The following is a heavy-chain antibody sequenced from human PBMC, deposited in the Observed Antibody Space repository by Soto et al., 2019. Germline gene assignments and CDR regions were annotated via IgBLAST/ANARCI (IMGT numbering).Heavy chain of an antibody. J-gene: IGHJ3*02. Sequence: PSETLSLTCTVSGGSISNYYWSWIRQPPGRGLEWIGHIFYSGSTNYNPSLKSRVTISVDTSKNQFSLKLSSVTAADTAVYYCARRQRGSSGNYAYAFDIWGQGTMVTVSS. D-gene: IGHD3-10*01. CDR1: GGSISNYY. CDR2: IFYSGST. V-gene: IGHV4-59*08. CDR3: ARRQRGSSGNYAYAFDI.